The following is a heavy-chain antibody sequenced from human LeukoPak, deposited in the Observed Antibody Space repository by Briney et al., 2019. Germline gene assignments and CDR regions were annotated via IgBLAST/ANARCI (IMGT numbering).Heavy chain of an antibody. V-gene: IGHV4-34*01. CDR3: ARRPLYSSGSDY. J-gene: IGHJ4*02. D-gene: IGHD6-19*01. CDR1: GGSFSGYY. CDR2: IYYSGST. Sequence: SETLSLTCAVYGGSFSGYYWSWIRQPPGKGLEWIGSIYYSGSTYYNPSLKSRVTISVDTSKNQFSLKLSSVTAADTTVYYCARRPLYSSGSDYWGQGTLVTVSS.